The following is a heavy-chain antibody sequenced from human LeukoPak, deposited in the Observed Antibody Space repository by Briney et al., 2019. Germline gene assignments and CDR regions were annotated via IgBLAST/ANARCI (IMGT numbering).Heavy chain of an antibody. J-gene: IGHJ6*02. CDR2: ISASGGST. Sequence: GGSLRLSCAASEFTFSSYAMTWVRQAPGKGLEWVSGISASGGSTYYADSVKGRFTISRDNSKNTLYLQINSLRAEDTALYFCASVVRPGYFFYYGLGVWGRGATVTVSS. V-gene: IGHV3-23*01. CDR1: EFTFSSYA. CDR3: ASVVRPGYFFYYGLGV.